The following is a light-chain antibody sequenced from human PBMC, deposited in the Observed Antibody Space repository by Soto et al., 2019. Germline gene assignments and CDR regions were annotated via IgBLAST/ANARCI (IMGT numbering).Light chain of an antibody. J-gene: IGLJ1*01. CDR2: EVN. V-gene: IGLV2-14*01. Sequence: ALPQPASVSGSPGQSITISCTGTTSDVGGHNYVSWYQQHPGKVPKLLIYEVNNRPSGVSNRFSGSKSGNTASLTISDLQADDEATYYCFSYTTSSAPYVFGTGTKVTVL. CDR1: TSDVGGHNY. CDR3: FSYTTSSAPYV.